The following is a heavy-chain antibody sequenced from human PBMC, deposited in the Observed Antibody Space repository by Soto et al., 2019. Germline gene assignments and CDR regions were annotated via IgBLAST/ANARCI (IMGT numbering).Heavy chain of an antibody. D-gene: IGHD4-17*01. CDR2: IDWDDDK. J-gene: IGHJ4*02. CDR3: ARNDYGDFYFDY. Sequence: SGPTLVNPTQTLTLTCTFSGFSLSTSGMCVSWIRQPPGKALEWLARIDWDDDKYYSTSLKTRLTISKDTSKNQVVLTMTNMDPVDTAMYYCARNDYGDFYFDYWGQGTLVTVSS. V-gene: IGHV2-70*11. CDR1: GFSLSTSGMC.